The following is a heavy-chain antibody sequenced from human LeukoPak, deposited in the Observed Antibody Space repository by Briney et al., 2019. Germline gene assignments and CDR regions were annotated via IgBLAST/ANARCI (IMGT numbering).Heavy chain of an antibody. CDR2: ISSSSSYI. Sequence: GGSLRLSCAASGFTFSSYSMNWVRQAPGKGLEWVSSISSSSSYIYYADSVKGRFTISRDNAKNSLYLQMNSLRAEDTAVYYCARGEGQGRYYHFWSGSRTGYYFDYWGQGTLVTVSS. V-gene: IGHV3-21*01. CDR3: ARGEGQGRYYHFWSGSRTGYYFDY. D-gene: IGHD3-3*01. CDR1: GFTFSSYS. J-gene: IGHJ4*02.